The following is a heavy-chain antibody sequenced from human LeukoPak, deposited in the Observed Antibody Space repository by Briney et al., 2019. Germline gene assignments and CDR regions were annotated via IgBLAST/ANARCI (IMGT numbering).Heavy chain of an antibody. Sequence: GSLRLSCAASGFTFSSYGMSWVRQAPGKGLEWVSAISGSGGSTYYADSVKGRFTISRDNSKNTLYLQMNSLRAEDTAVYYCAKASTMVRGVISYFDYWGQGTLVTVSS. CDR1: GFTFSSYG. CDR3: AKASTMVRGVISYFDY. J-gene: IGHJ4*02. CDR2: ISGSGGST. V-gene: IGHV3-23*01. D-gene: IGHD3-10*01.